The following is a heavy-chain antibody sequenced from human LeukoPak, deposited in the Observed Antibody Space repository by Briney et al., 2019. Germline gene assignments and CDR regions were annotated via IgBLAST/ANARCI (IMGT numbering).Heavy chain of an antibody. Sequence: GGSLRLSCAASGFTFNNYAMSWVRQAPGKGLEWVSYISSDGSAITYADSVKGRFTISRDNAKNSLYLQMNSLRVEDTAVYYCARSGLRAGGDYWGQGTLVTVSS. CDR2: ISSDGSAI. V-gene: IGHV3-48*03. CDR3: ARSGLRAGGDY. CDR1: GFTFNNYA. D-gene: IGHD3-16*01. J-gene: IGHJ4*02.